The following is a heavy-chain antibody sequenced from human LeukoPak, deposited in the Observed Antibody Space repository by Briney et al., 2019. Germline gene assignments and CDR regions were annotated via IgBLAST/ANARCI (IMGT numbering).Heavy chain of an antibody. CDR3: ARNGCSGGSCFDAFDI. V-gene: IGHV4-39*01. CDR2: IYYSGST. CDR1: GGSISSGSYY. D-gene: IGHD2-15*01. J-gene: IGHJ3*02. Sequence: PSETLSLTCTVSGGSISSGSYYWGWIRQPPGKGLEWIGSIYYSGSTYYNPSLKSRVTISVDTSKNQFSLKLSSVTAADTAVYYCARNGCSGGSCFDAFDIWGQGTMVTVSS.